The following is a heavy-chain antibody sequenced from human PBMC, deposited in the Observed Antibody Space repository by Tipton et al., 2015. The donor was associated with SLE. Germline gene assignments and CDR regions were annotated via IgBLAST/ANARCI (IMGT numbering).Heavy chain of an antibody. V-gene: IGHV3-9*01. CDR1: GFTFDDYA. Sequence: SLRLSCAASGFTFDDYAMHWVRQAPGKGPEWVSLISWVSGHIAYADSVKGRFTISRDNAKKSLYLQMNSLRADDTALYFCAKGSGAATGLNYFDYWGQGTLITVSS. CDR3: AKGSGAATGLNYFDY. J-gene: IGHJ4*02. D-gene: IGHD6-13*01. CDR2: ISWVSGHI.